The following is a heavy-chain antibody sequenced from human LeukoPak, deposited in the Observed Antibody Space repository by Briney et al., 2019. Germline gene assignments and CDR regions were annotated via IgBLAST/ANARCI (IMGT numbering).Heavy chain of an antibody. D-gene: IGHD2-21*01. V-gene: IGHV3-53*01. Sequence: PGGSLRLSCAASGFTVSSNYMSWVRQAPGKGLEWVSIIYSGGSTHYADSVKGRFTISRDNSNNTLYLQMNSLRAEDTAVYYCARYSDWYFDLWSRGTLVTVSS. CDR1: GFTVSSNY. CDR3: ARYSDWYFDL. CDR2: IYSGGST. J-gene: IGHJ2*01.